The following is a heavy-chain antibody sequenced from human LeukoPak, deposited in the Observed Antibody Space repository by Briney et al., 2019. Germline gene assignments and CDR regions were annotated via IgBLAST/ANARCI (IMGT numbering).Heavy chain of an antibody. CDR2: INPDGSEA. CDR1: GFSFGSFW. Sequence: PGGALRLSCAASGFSFGSFWMTWVRQAPGKGLEWVAHINPDGSEAKYVDSVKGRLTISRDNAKNSLFLIMNSLRVEDAAVYYCERDSGWYRFDYWVRGTLVTVCS. CDR3: ERDSGWYRFDY. J-gene: IGHJ4*02. D-gene: IGHD6-19*01. V-gene: IGHV3-7*03.